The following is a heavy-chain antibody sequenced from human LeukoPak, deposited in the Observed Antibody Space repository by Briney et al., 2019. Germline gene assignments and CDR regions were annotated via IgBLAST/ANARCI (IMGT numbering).Heavy chain of an antibody. D-gene: IGHD3-22*01. CDR3: ASSLYDTRGYYFDY. CDR2: IYYSGST. V-gene: IGHV4-31*03. CDR1: GGSISNGDHY. Sequence: SETLSLTCTVSGGSISNGDHYWSWIRQHPGKGLEWIGHIYYSGSTYYNPSLKSRGIISVETSKNQFSLKLSSVTAADTAMYYCASSLYDTRGYYFDYWGQGTLVTVSS. J-gene: IGHJ4*02.